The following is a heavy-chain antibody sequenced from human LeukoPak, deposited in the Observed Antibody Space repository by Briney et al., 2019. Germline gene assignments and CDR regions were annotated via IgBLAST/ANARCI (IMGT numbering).Heavy chain of an antibody. CDR1: GFTVSSNY. V-gene: IGHV3-66*01. CDR2: IYSGGST. J-gene: IGHJ3*02. Sequence: GGSLRLSCAASGFTVSSNYVSWVRQAPGKGLEWVSVIYSGGSTYYADSVKGRFTISRDNSKNTLYLQMNSLRAEDTAVYYCARALVPAAMNDAFDIWGQGTMVTVSS. CDR3: ARALVPAAMNDAFDI. D-gene: IGHD2-2*01.